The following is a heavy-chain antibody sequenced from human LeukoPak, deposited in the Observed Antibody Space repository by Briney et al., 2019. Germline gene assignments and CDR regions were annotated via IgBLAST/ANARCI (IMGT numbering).Heavy chain of an antibody. CDR1: GGSFSGYY. J-gene: IGHJ3*02. D-gene: IGHD2-2*01. V-gene: IGHV4-34*01. CDR2: INHSGST. Sequence: SETLSLTCAVYGGSFSGYYWSWIRRPPGKGLEWIGEINHSGSTNYNPSLKSRVTISVDTSKNQFSLKLSSVTAADTAVYYCERVRWVVPAARGAFDIWGQGTMVTVSS. CDR3: ERVRWVVPAARGAFDI.